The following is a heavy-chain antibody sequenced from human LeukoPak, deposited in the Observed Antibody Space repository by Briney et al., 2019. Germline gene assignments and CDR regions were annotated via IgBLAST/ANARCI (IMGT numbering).Heavy chain of an antibody. CDR3: ARGSISGVNWFDP. CDR2: INSDGSST. J-gene: IGHJ5*02. D-gene: IGHD1-20*01. V-gene: IGHV3-74*01. Sequence: PGGSLRLSCAASGFTFSSYWIHWVRQAPGEGLVWVSRINSDGSSTSYADSVKGRFTISRDNAKNTLYLQMNSLRAEDTAVYYCARGSISGVNWFDPWGQGTLVTVSS. CDR1: GFTFSSYW.